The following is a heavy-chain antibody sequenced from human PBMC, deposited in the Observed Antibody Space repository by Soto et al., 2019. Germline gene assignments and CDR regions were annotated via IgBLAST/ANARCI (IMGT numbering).Heavy chain of an antibody. D-gene: IGHD6-6*01. V-gene: IGHV3-30-3*01. CDR3: ARDLSSSSSVYYGMDV. CDR2: ISCDGSNK. Sequence: HPGGSLRLSCAASGFTFSSYAMHWVRQAPGKGLEWVAVISCDGSNKYYADSVKGRFTISRDNSKNTLYLQMNSLRAEDTAVYYCARDLSSSSSVYYGMDVWGQGTSVTVSS. J-gene: IGHJ6*02. CDR1: GFTFSSYA.